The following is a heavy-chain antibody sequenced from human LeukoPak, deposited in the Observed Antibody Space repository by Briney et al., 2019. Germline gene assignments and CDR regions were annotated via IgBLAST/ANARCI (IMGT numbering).Heavy chain of an antibody. J-gene: IGHJ4*02. CDR2: ISGRGGGST. V-gene: IGHV3-23*01. CDR1: GFTFSIYA. CDR3: AREGD. Sequence: PGGSLRLSCAASGFTFSIYAMSWVRQAPGKGLEWVSGISGRGGGSTHYADAVKGRFTVSRDDSKNTLYLQMNSLRAEDTALYHCAREGDWGQGTLVTVSS.